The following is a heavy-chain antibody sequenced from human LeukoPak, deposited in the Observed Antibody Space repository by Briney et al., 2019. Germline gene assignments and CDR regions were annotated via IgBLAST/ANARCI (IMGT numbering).Heavy chain of an antibody. CDR2: IFYTGST. V-gene: IGHV4-59*11. Sequence: SETLSPTCTVSGGSISSHYWSWVRQPPGKGLEWIGYIFYTGSTDYNPSLKSRVTMSVDTSKNQFSLNLSSVTAADTAIFYCARGGLRHFDFWGQGALVTVSS. CDR1: GGSISSHY. D-gene: IGHD4-17*01. CDR3: ARGGLRHFDF. J-gene: IGHJ4*02.